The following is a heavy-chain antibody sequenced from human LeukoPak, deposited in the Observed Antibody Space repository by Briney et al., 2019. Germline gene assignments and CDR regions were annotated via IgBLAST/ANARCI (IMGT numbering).Heavy chain of an antibody. CDR3: AKGRMIADY. V-gene: IGHV3-23*01. D-gene: IGHD2/OR15-2a*01. Sequence: PGGSLRLSCAASGFTFSSYWMHWVRQAPGKGLVWVSAISGSGGSTYYADSVKGRFTISRDNSKNTLYLQMNSLRAEDTAVYYCAKGRMIADYWGQGTLVTVSS. CDR1: GFTFSSYW. J-gene: IGHJ4*02. CDR2: ISGSGGST.